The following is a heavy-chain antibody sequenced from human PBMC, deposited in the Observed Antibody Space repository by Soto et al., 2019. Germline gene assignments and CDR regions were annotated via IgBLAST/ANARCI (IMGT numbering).Heavy chain of an antibody. CDR1: GGSISSGDYY. J-gene: IGHJ4*02. CDR2: IYYSGST. D-gene: IGHD3-3*01. CDR3: ARARPEGFLEWLPNFDY. Sequence: SETLSLTCTVSGGSISSGDYYWSWIRQPPGKGLEWIGYIYYSGSTYYNPSLKSRVTISVDTSKNQFSLKLSSVTAADKAVYYCARARPEGFLEWLPNFDYWGQGTLVTVSS. V-gene: IGHV4-30-4*01.